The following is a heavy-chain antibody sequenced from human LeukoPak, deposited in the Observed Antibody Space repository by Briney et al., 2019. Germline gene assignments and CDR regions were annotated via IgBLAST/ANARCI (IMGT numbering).Heavy chain of an antibody. V-gene: IGHV4-34*01. CDR2: INHSGST. D-gene: IGHD1-26*01. CDR3: ARGGGSYYQDY. J-gene: IGHJ4*02. Sequence: SETLSLTCAVYGGSFSGYYWSWIRQPPGKGLEWIGEINHSGSTNYNPSLKSRVTISVDTSKNQYSLKLSSVTAADTAVYYCARGGGSYYQDYWGQGTLVTVSS. CDR1: GGSFSGYY.